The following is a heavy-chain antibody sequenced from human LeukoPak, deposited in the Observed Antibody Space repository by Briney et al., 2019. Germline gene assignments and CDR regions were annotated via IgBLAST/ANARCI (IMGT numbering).Heavy chain of an antibody. J-gene: IGHJ3*02. V-gene: IGHV4-34*01. CDR2: INHSGST. CDR1: GGSFSGYY. CDR3: ERGAAGGDSNGSRAFDI. D-gene: IGHD4-17*01. Sequence: SETLSLTCAVYGGSFSGYYWSWIRQPPGKGLEWIGEINHSGSTNYNPSLKSRVTTSVDTSKNQFSLKLSSVTAADTAVYYCERGAAGGDSNGSRAFDIWGQGTMVTVSS.